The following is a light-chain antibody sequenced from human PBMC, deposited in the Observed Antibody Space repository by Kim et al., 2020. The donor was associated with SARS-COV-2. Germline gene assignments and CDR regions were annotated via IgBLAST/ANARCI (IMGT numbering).Light chain of an antibody. CDR2: SNS. CDR1: SSNIGSNT. Sequence: ELTQPPSASGTPGQRVTISCSGSSSNIGSNTVNWYQQLPGTAPKLLIYSNSQRPSGVPDRFSGSKSGTSASLAISGLQSEDEADYYCAAWDDSLNGVVFGGGTQLTVL. J-gene: IGLJ2*01. CDR3: AAWDDSLNGVV. V-gene: IGLV1-44*01.